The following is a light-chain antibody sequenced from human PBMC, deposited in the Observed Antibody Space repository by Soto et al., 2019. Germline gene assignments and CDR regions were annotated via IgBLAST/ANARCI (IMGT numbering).Light chain of an antibody. CDR2: AAS. CDR3: QQRSNWLWT. J-gene: IGKJ1*01. CDR1: QSVSTS. Sequence: DIVLTQSPATLSLSPGERATLSCGASQSVSTSLAWYQQKPGQAPRLLISAASNRATGIPARFSGSGSGTDFTLTISSLEPEDFAVYYCQQRSNWLWTFGQGTKVEIK. V-gene: IGKV3-11*01.